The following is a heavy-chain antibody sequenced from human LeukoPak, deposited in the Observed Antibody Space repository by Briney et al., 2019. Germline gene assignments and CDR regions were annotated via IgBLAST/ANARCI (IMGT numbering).Heavy chain of an antibody. J-gene: IGHJ6*03. V-gene: IGHV1-69*16. CDR2: FIPMVATA. D-gene: IGHD3-9*01. Sequence: SVKVSCKASGGSFTSFIINWVRQAPGQGLEWMGGFIPMVATANYAQKFQGRVTITTDESTDTAYMELRSLRSEDTAVCYCARGGDGFWLSNHYYYMDVWGKGTTVTVSS. CDR3: ARGGDGFWLSNHYYYMDV. CDR1: GGSFTSFI.